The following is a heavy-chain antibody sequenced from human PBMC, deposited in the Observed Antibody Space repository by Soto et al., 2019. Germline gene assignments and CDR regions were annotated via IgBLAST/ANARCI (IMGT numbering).Heavy chain of an antibody. CDR1: GFSFSRYS. J-gene: IGHJ5*02. CDR2: ISSSASHI. D-gene: IGHD2-15*01. Sequence: VQLVESGGGLVKPGGSLRLSGASSGFSFSRYSMNWVRQAPGKGLEWVSSISSSASHINYADSVKGRFTISRDNAKKSLYLQMNSLRAEDTAVCYCARGYTGYCIVGTCYWFDPWGQGTLVTVSS. V-gene: IGHV3-21*01. CDR3: ARGYTGYCIVGTCYWFDP.